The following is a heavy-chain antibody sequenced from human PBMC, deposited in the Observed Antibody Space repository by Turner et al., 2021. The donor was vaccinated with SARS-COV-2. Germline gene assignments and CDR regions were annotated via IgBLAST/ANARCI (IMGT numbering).Heavy chain of an antibody. J-gene: IGHJ4*02. D-gene: IGHD3-10*01. CDR3: GRARWRRGEIDN. CDR2: IFYSGST. V-gene: IGHV4-59*01. Sequence: HVQLHESVPGLFMPSETLSLTCTVSGCSISSYYWRWILQPPGKGLEWIGYIFYSGSTNYNPSIKSRVTISVDKTKNKYTLKLSSETAADTAEYYCGRARWRRGEIDNWGQGTLVTVSS. CDR1: GCSISSYY.